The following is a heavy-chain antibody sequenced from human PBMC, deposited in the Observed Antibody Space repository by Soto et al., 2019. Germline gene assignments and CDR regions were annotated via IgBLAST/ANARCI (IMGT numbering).Heavy chain of an antibody. D-gene: IGHD3-10*01. CDR1: GFPFGITD. J-gene: IGHJ5*02. Sequence: LRLSCAASGFPFGITDMSWVRQAPGKGLEWVSTIDGSGGATHYADSVKGRFTISRDNSKNTVFLQMSSLRADDTAVYYCAKNSGWFNTWGQGTLVTVSS. CDR2: IDGSGGAT. V-gene: IGHV3-23*01. CDR3: AKNSGWFNT.